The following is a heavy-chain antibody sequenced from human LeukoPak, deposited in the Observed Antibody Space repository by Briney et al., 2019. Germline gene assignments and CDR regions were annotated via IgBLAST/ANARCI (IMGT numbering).Heavy chain of an antibody. D-gene: IGHD3-3*01. CDR2: IKQEGSEK. CDR3: ARDGYDFWSGYSRWFDP. Sequence: GGSLRLSCAASGFTFSSYWMSWVRQARGKGVEWVADIKQEGSEKYYVDSVKGRFTISRDNANTSLYLQINSLRAEDTAVYYCARDGYDFWSGYSRWFDPWGQGTLVTVSS. J-gene: IGHJ5*02. V-gene: IGHV3-7*01. CDR1: GFTFSSYW.